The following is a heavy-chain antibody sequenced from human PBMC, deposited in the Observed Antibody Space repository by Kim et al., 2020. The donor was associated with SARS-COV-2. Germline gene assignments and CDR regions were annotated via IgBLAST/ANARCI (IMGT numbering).Heavy chain of an antibody. V-gene: IGHV4-31*11. CDR3: ARGEKDFWSDYCYYFDY. CDR1: GVSISSGGYY. J-gene: IGHJ4*02. CDR2: IHYSGNT. D-gene: IGHD3-3*01. Sequence: SETLSLTCVVSGVSISSGGYYWSWIRQHPGKGLEWIGYIHYSGNTHYSPSLQSRSAISVDTSKNHFSLTLSSVTAADTAVYFCARGEKDFWSDYCYYFDYWGQGTLVTVSS.